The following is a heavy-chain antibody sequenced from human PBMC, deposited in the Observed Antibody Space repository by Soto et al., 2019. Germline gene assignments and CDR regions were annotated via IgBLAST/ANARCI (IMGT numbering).Heavy chain of an antibody. Sequence: ASVKVSCKASGYTFTSYAMHWVRQAPGQRLEWMGWINAGNGNTKYSQKFQGRVTITRDTSASTAYMELSSLRSEDTAVYYCARGHGVLLWFGELSGGFDYYYGRDVWGQGTTVS. CDR1: GYTFTSYA. CDR2: INAGNGNT. V-gene: IGHV1-3*01. D-gene: IGHD3-10*01. CDR3: ARGHGVLLWFGELSGGFDYYYGRDV. J-gene: IGHJ6*02.